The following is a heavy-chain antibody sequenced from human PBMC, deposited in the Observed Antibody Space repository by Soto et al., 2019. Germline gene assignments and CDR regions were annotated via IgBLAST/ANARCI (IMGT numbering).Heavy chain of an antibody. CDR2: IKQESEK. CDR3: ARSTTWATNYYYYALDV. CDR1: GFTFSMYW. V-gene: IGHV3-7*04. J-gene: IGHJ6*02. Sequence: SGFTFSMYWMSWVRQAPGKGLERVANIKQESEKYYADSVTARFTISRDNSKNTLYLQMNSLRVEDTAVYYCARSTTWATNYYYYALDVWGQVTTVTISS. D-gene: IGHD1-1*01.